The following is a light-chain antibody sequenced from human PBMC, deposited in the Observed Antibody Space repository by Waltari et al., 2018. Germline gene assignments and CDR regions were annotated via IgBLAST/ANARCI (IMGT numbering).Light chain of an antibody. V-gene: IGKV1-9*01. CDR3: QQLNSYPPFT. J-gene: IGKJ3*01. CDR2: AAS. Sequence: IQLTQSPSSLSASVGDRVTITCRASQGISSDLAWYQQKPGKAPQLLIYAASTLQSGVPSRFSGSGSGTDFTLTISSLQPEDFATYYCQQLNSYPPFTFGPGTKVDIK. CDR1: QGISSD.